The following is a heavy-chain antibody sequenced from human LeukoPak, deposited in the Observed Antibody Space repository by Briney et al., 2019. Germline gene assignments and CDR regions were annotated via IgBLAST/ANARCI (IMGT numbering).Heavy chain of an antibody. CDR1: GDGVSSNAAT. J-gene: IGHJ4*02. CDR2: TFYRSKWYS. D-gene: IGHD6-13*01. V-gene: IGHV6-1*01. Sequence: SQTLSLTCAISGDGVSSNAATWNWIRQSPSRGLEWLGRTFYRSKWYSDYAESVKSRIIINPDTCKNQFSLQLNSVTPEDTAVYYCARKAPYATSWYGVFDYWGQGSLVTVSS. CDR3: ARKAPYATSWYGVFDY.